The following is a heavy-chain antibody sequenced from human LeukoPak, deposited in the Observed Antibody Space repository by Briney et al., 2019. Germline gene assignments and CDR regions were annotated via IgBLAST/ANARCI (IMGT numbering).Heavy chain of an antibody. D-gene: IGHD6-25*01. Sequence: GGSLRLSCAASGFTFSSYGMHWVRQAPGKGLEWVAVIWYDGSNKYYADSVKSRFTISRDNSKNTLYLQMNSLRAEDTAVYYCARDSSGGLGRAFDIWGQGTMVTVSS. V-gene: IGHV3-33*01. CDR1: GFTFSSYG. CDR2: IWYDGSNK. CDR3: ARDSSGGLGRAFDI. J-gene: IGHJ3*02.